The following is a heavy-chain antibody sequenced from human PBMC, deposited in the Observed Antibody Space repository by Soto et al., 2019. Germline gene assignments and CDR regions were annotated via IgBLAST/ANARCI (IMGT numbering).Heavy chain of an antibody. J-gene: IGHJ5*02. D-gene: IGHD2-2*01. CDR2: VYYGGST. CDR1: GGSIASGGYY. Sequence: SETLSLTCTVSGGSIASGGYYWGWIRQSPEKGLEWIGSVYYGGSTYYNPSLQSRLTMSIDTSKSQFSLNLSSVTAADTAVYFCARHARVAPASTAVALDPWGQGSLVTVSS. V-gene: IGHV4-39*01. CDR3: ARHARVAPASTAVALDP.